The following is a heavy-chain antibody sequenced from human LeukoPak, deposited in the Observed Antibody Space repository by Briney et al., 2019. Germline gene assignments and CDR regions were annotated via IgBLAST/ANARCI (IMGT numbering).Heavy chain of an antibody. D-gene: IGHD1-26*01. CDR3: ARVGGEKWELLHLWD. J-gene: IGHJ4*02. V-gene: IGHV1-2*02. CDR2: INPNSGGT. CDR1: GYTFTGYY. Sequence: GASVKVSCKASGYTFTGYYMHWVRQAPGQGLEWMGWINPNSGGTNYAQKFQGRVTMTRDTSISTAYMELSSLRSEDTAVYYCARVGGEKWELLHLWDWGQGTLVTVSS.